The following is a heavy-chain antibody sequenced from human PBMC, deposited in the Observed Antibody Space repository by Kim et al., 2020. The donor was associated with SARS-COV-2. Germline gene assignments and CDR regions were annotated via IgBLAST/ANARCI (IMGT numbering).Heavy chain of an antibody. J-gene: IGHJ5*02. D-gene: IGHD7-27*01. CDR1: AGSMVTHY. Sequence: LETLSLTCSVSAGSMVTHYWSWVRQSPGKGLEWIGYIHYTGSTYYNPSLKSRVTFSIDTSKNQFSLNLNSVTAADTAVYYCAREDSVGKWFDPGGPGTLVTVSS. V-gene: IGHV4-59*11. CDR3: AREDSVGKWFDP. CDR2: IHYTGST.